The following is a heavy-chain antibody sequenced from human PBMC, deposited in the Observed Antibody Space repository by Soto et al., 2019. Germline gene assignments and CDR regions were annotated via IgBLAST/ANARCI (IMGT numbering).Heavy chain of an antibody. J-gene: IGHJ3*02. Sequence: QVQLQESGPGLVKPSGTLSLTCAVSGDSISSSYWCSWVRQPPGKGLEWIGEIYHSGSTNYNPSLKSRVTISVDKSKIQFSLKLSSVTAADTAVYYCARRRITMIVVVFDAFDIWGQGTMVTVSS. D-gene: IGHD3-22*01. CDR1: GDSISSSYW. V-gene: IGHV4-4*02. CDR3: ARRRITMIVVVFDAFDI. CDR2: IYHSGST.